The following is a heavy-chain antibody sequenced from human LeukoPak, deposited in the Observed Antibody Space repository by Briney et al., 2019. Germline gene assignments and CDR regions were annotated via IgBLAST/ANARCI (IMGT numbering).Heavy chain of an antibody. CDR2: ISGSGGRT. Sequence: PGGPLRLSCAASGFTFSSHAMSWVRQAPGKGLEWVSAISGSGGRTYYADSVKGRFTSSRDNSKNMVSLQMNSLRAEDTAVYYCTKDQGLLWFGELNVWGKGATVTVSS. D-gene: IGHD3-10*01. J-gene: IGHJ6*04. V-gene: IGHV3-23*01. CDR1: GFTFSSHA. CDR3: TKDQGLLWFGELNV.